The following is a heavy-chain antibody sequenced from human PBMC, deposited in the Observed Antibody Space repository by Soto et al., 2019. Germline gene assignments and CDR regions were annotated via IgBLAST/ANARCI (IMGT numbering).Heavy chain of an antibody. CDR3: ARDPWAADY. CDR1: GFTVSTKY. CDR2: IYSGGST. J-gene: IGHJ4*02. V-gene: IGHV3-66*01. Sequence: GGSLILSCAASGFTVSTKYMSGVRQAPGKGLEWVSVIYSGGSTFYADSVRGRFTISRDNSKNTVNLQMNSLRAEDTAVYYCARDPWAADYWGQGTLVTVSS. D-gene: IGHD3-16*01.